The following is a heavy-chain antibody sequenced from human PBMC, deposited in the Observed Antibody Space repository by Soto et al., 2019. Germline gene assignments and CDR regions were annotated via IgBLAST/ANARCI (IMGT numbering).Heavy chain of an antibody. V-gene: IGHV1-69*06. CDR3: ARDSIYYDFWSGYYNWFDP. J-gene: IGHJ5*02. Sequence: SVKVSCKASGGTFSSYAISWVRQAPGQGLEWMGGIIPIFGTANYVQKFQGRVTITADKSTSTAYMELSSLRSEDTAVYYCARDSIYYDFWSGYYNWFDPWGQGTLVTVSS. D-gene: IGHD3-3*01. CDR1: GGTFSSYA. CDR2: IIPIFGTA.